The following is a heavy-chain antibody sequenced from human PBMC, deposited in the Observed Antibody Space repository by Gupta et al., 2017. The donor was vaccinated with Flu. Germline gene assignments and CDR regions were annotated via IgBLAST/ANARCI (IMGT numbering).Heavy chain of an antibody. CDR3: AREVPVYSSGQGGYFDF. CDR2: IIPVFGTG. Sequence: QCDTGLGGIIPVFGTGNYAQKFQGRVTITADESTSTAFMELSSLRSEDTAVYYCAREVPVYSSGQGGYFDFWGQGTLVTVSS. V-gene: IGHV1-69*01. D-gene: IGHD6-19*01. J-gene: IGHJ4*02.